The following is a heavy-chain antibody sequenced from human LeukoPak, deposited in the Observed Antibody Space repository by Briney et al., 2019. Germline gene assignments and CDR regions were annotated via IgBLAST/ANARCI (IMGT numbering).Heavy chain of an antibody. Sequence: GGSLRLSCTTSGFTFGGYALSWVRQAPGKGLEWVGFIGSKAYGGTTEYAASVKGRFTISRDDSKSIAYLQMNSLKTEDTAVYYCTRDRAYYYDSSGYYYCYFWGQGTLVTVSS. V-gene: IGHV3-49*04. J-gene: IGHJ4*02. D-gene: IGHD3-22*01. CDR1: GFTFGGYA. CDR3: TRDRAYYYDSSGYYYCYF. CDR2: IGSKAYGGTT.